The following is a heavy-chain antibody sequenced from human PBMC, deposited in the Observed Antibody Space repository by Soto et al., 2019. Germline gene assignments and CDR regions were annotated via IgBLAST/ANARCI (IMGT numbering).Heavy chain of an antibody. V-gene: IGHV1-46*03. CDR3: ARDRSVDPYGMDV. J-gene: IGHJ6*02. CDR2: INPSGGST. CDR1: GYTFTSYY. Sequence: ASVKVSCKASGYTFTSYYMHWVRQAPGQGLEWMGIINPSGGSTSYAQKFQGRVTMTRDTSTSTVYKELSSLRSEDTAVYYCARDRSVDPYGMDVWGQGTTVTVSS. D-gene: IGHD5-12*01.